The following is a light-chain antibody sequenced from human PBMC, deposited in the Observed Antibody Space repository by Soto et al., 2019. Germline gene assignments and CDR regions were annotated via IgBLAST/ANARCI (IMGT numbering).Light chain of an antibody. CDR2: GAF. CDR3: QQYGSLPKT. J-gene: IGKJ1*01. Sequence: EVVLTQSAGTLSLSPGERATLSCGASQSVSNNYLAWYQQKCGQAPRLXIYGAFSRANGIPVRFSGSASGTDFTLIISRLEPEDVAVYYCQQYGSLPKTFGQGAKVDIK. CDR1: QSVSNNY. V-gene: IGKV3-20*01.